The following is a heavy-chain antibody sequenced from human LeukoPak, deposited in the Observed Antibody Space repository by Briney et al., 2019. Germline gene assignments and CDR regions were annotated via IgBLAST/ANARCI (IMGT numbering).Heavy chain of an antibody. CDR3: ATGIVAATASDY. Sequence: ASVKVSCKASGYTFTVYYMHWVRHAPGQGLEWMRWINPNSGGTNYAQKFQGRVTMTRDTSISTAYMELSRLRSDDTAVYYCATGIVAATASDYWGQGTLVTVSS. J-gene: IGHJ4*02. CDR1: GYTFTVYY. CDR2: INPNSGGT. V-gene: IGHV1-2*02. D-gene: IGHD5-12*01.